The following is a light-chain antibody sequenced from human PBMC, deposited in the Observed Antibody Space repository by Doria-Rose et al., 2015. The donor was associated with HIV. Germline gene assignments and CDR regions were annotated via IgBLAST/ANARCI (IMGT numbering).Light chain of an antibody. J-gene: IGLJ1*01. CDR3: QSYDSSLSGSYV. V-gene: IGLV1-40*01. Sequence: QPVLTQPPSVSGAPGQRVTISCTGSSSNIGADYDVHWYQQLPGTAPKLLIYGNSNRPSGVPDRSSGSKSGTSASLAITGLQAEDEADYYCQSYDSSLSGSYVFGTGTKVTVL. CDR1: SSNIGADYD. CDR2: GNS.